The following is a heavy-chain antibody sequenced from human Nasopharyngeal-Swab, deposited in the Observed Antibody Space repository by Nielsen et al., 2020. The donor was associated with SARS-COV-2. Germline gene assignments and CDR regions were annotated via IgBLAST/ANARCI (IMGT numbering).Heavy chain of an antibody. D-gene: IGHD1-26*01. CDR2: IGTAGDT. J-gene: IGHJ3*02. CDR3: ARVGSYGTNDAFDI. CDR1: GFTFSSYD. Sequence: GGSLKISCAASGFTFSSYDMHWVRQATGKGLEWVSAIGTAGDTYYPGSVKGRFTISRENAKNSLYLQMNSLRAEDTAVYYCARVGSYGTNDAFDIWGQGTMVTVSS. V-gene: IGHV3-13*01.